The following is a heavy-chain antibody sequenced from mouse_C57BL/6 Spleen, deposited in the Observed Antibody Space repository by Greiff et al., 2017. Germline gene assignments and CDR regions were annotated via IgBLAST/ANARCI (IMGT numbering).Heavy chain of an antibody. D-gene: IGHD2-4*01. Sequence: QVQLQQSGAELARPGASVKLSCKASGYTFTSYGISWVKQRTGQGLEWIGETYPGSGNTYYNEKFKGKATLTADKSSSTAYMELRSLTSEDSAVYFCARWEDDYDSYYAMDYWGQGTSVTVSS. CDR3: ARWEDDYDSYYAMDY. CDR1: GYTFTSYG. V-gene: IGHV1-81*01. J-gene: IGHJ4*01. CDR2: TYPGSGNT.